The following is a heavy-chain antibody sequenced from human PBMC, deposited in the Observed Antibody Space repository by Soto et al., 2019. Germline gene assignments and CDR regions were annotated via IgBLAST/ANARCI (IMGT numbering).Heavy chain of an antibody. V-gene: IGHV4-39*01. CDR2: IYYTGST. J-gene: IGHJ6*02. CDR1: GGSLSSSSYY. CDR3: ASIWFGDLKYYYGMDV. Sequence: PSETLSLTCTVSGGSLSSSSYYWGWILQPPGKGLEWIGSIYYTGSTYYNPSLKSRVTISVDTSKNQFSLKLSSVTAADTAVYYCASIWFGDLKYYYGMDVWGQGTTVTVSS. D-gene: IGHD3-10*01.